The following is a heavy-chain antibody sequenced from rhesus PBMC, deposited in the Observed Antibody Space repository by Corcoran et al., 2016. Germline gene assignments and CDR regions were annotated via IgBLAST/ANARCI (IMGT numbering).Heavy chain of an antibody. J-gene: IGHJ4*01. CDR3: ARGGFGGLIGYYYFDY. CDR2: ISGSGGST. V-gene: IGHV4-173*01. D-gene: IGHD2-27*01. Sequence: QLQLQESVPGLVKPSETLSLTSPVSGGSISRTYWSWIRQPPGQGLGWIGRISGSGGSTDYNPSLKSRVTISTDTSKNQFSLKLSSVTAADTAVYYCARGGFGGLIGYYYFDYWGQGVLVTVSS. CDR1: GGSISRTY.